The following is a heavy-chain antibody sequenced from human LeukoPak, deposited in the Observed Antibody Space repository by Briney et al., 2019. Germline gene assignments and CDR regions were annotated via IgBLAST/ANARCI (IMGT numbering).Heavy chain of an antibody. V-gene: IGHV1-69*04. CDR3: ARAAYYYYDSSGYYPLDGDHGWLDP. D-gene: IGHD3-22*01. CDR1: GGTFSSYA. CDR2: IIPILGIA. Sequence: SVKVSCKASGGTFSSYAISWVRQAPGQGLEWMGRIIPILGIANYAQKFQGRVTITADKSTSTAYMELSSLRSEDTAVYYCARAAYYYYDSSGYYPLDGDHGWLDPWGQGTLVTVSS. J-gene: IGHJ5*02.